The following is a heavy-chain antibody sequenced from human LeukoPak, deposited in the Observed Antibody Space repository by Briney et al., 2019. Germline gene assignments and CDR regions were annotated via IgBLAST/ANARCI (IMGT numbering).Heavy chain of an antibody. J-gene: IGHJ4*02. CDR1: VGFFCGYF. V-gene: IGHV4-34*01. CDR2: INHGGSA. D-gene: IGHD5-24*01. Sequence: PSGTLSLTRAVYVGFFCGYFWTWIRQPPGRRLEWIGEINHGGSANNNPFLRSRVTVSVDTSKNQFSLRLTSVTAADTAVYYCARGWGMATTNWGYWSQGTLVTVSS. CDR3: ARGWGMATTNWGY.